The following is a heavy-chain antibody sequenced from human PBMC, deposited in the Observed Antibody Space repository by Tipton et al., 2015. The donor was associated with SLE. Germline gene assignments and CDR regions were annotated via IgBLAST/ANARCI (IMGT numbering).Heavy chain of an antibody. J-gene: IGHJ6*02. CDR1: GGSISSEFDY. V-gene: IGHV4-31*03. D-gene: IGHD6-13*01. CDR2: ITHSGNT. CDR3: ARGRHIAAIRGGNWFERHYYAFDV. Sequence: TLSLTCTVSGGSISSEFDYWSWIRQPAGKGLEWIGEITHSGNTYYNPSLKSRVTISVDTSKNQFSLKLSSVTAADTAVYYCARGRHIAAIRGGNWFERHYYAFDVWGQGTTVTVSS.